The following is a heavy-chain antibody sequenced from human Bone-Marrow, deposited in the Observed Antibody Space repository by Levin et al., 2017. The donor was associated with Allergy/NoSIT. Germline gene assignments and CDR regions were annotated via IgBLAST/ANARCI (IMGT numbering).Heavy chain of an antibody. CDR1: GFTFSSYA. CDR3: AKSGADCSGGSCYYFPDYYYYYMDV. CDR2: ISGSGGST. V-gene: IGHV3-23*01. D-gene: IGHD2-15*01. Sequence: GESLKISCAASGFTFSSYAMSWVRQAPGKGLEWVSAISGSGGSTYYADSVKGRFTISRDNSKNTLYLQMNSLRAEDTAVYYCAKSGADCSGGSCYYFPDYYYYYMDVWGKGTTVTVSS. J-gene: IGHJ6*03.